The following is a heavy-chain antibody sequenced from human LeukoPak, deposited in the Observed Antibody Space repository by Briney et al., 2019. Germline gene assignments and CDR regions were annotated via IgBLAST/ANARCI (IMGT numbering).Heavy chain of an antibody. CDR3: AIPGGYCSSTSCYAGGDYYYYMDV. CDR1: VYTFTGYY. D-gene: IGHD2-2*01. V-gene: IGHV1-2*02. Sequence: ASVKVSSKASVYTFTGYYMHWVRQAPGQGLEWMRWINPNSGGTNYAQKFQGRVTMTRDTSISTAYMELSRLRSDDTAVYYCAIPGGYCSSTSCYAGGDYYYYMDVWGKGTTVTVTS. CDR2: INPNSGGT. J-gene: IGHJ6*03.